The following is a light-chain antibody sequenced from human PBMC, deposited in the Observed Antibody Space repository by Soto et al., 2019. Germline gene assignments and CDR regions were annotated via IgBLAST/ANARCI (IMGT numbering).Light chain of an antibody. CDR3: CSYAGSYTHV. Sequence: QSALTQPRSVSGSPGQSVTISCTGTSSDVGRYNFVSWYQQHPDKAPKLMIYDAIKRPSGVPDRFSGSKSGNTASLTIYGLQAEDEADYHCCSYAGSYTHVFGTGTKLTVL. CDR2: DAI. CDR1: SSDVGRYNF. J-gene: IGLJ1*01. V-gene: IGLV2-11*01.